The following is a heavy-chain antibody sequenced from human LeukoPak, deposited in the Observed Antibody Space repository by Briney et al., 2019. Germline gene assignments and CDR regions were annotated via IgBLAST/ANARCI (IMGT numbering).Heavy chain of an antibody. CDR2: INAGNGNT. D-gene: IGHD4-23*01. CDR1: GYTFTRYT. V-gene: IGHV1-3*01. J-gene: IGHJ4*02. Sequence: ASVTVSCTASGYTFTRYTIHWVRQAPGQRLEWMGWINAGNGNTQYSQKFQGRVTITRDTSASTAYMELSSLRSEDTAVYYCARRHGGGYFDYWGQGTLVTVSS. CDR3: ARRHGGGYFDY.